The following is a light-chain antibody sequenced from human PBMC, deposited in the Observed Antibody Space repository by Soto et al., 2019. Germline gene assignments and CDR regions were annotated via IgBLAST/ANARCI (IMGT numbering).Light chain of an antibody. V-gene: IGLV1-51*02. Sequence: QSVLTQPPSVSAAPGQKVTISCSGSSSNIGNNYVSWYQQLPGTAPKVLIYENNKRPSGIPDRFSGSKSGTSATLGITGLQTGDEADYYCGTWDSSLSVWVFGGGTKLTVL. CDR3: GTWDSSLSVWV. CDR2: ENN. J-gene: IGLJ3*02. CDR1: SSNIGNNY.